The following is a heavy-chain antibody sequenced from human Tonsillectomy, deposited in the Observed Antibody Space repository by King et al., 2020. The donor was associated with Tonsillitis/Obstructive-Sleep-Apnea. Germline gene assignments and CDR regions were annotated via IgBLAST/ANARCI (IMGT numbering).Heavy chain of an antibody. D-gene: IGHD2-15*01. CDR3: ASYCSGGSCYEGY. V-gene: IGHV3-53*01. Sequence: VQLVESGGGLIQPGGSLRLSCAASGFTVSSNYMSWVRQAPGKGLEWVSVIYSGGSTYYADSVKGRFTISRDNSKNTPYLQMNSLRAEDTAVYYCASYCSGGSCYEGYWGQGTPVTVSP. J-gene: IGHJ4*02. CDR2: IYSGGST. CDR1: GFTVSSNY.